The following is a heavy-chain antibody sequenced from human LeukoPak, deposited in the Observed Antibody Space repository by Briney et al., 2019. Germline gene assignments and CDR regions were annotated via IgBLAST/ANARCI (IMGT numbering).Heavy chain of an antibody. J-gene: IGHJ1*01. CDR1: GFTFSNYW. V-gene: IGHV3-74*01. CDR2: TSSDGTTT. Sequence: GGSLRLSCAPPGFTFSNYWMHWVRQAPGKGRLWVSRTSSDGTTTNYADSLKGRFTISRETAKKTLYLQINSLGAEETALYFCVCIPVGFWGQGPLVTVSS. CDR3: VCIPVGF. D-gene: IGHD2-8*02.